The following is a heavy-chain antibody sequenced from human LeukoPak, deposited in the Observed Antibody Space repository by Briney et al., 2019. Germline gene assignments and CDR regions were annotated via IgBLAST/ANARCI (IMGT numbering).Heavy chain of an antibody. CDR2: INPSGGST. CDR3: ASSSSSIYFDY. Sequence: ASVKVSCKASGYTFTSYYTHWVRQAPGQGLEWMGIINPSGGSTSYAQKFQGRVTMTSETSTSTGYMELSSMRAEDTDVYYCASSSSSIYFDYWGQGTLVTVSS. CDR1: GYTFTSYY. J-gene: IGHJ4*02. V-gene: IGHV1-46*01. D-gene: IGHD6-13*01.